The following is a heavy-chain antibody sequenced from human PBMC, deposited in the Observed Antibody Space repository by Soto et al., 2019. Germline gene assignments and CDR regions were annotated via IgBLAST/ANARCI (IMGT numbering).Heavy chain of an antibody. Sequence: QVQLVQSGAEVKKPGASVKISCKASGYTFIHYYIHWVRQAPGQGLEWMAIINPNGCSTNYAQKFQDRVTVTSDTSTTTVSMELNSLESDDTAVYFCARSPRQGDFWGQGTLVTVSS. CDR1: GYTFIHYY. CDR3: ARSPRQGDF. V-gene: IGHV1-46*01. D-gene: IGHD2-21*01. J-gene: IGHJ4*02. CDR2: INPNGCST.